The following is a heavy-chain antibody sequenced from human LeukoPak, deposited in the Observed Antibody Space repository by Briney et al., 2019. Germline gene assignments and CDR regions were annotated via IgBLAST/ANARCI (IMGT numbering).Heavy chain of an antibody. J-gene: IGHJ4*02. CDR3: ARDIEAAGLFLDY. CDR2: MKYDGSGK. CDR1: GFTFMSYW. D-gene: IGHD6-13*01. Sequence: PGGSLRLSXAASGFTFMSYWMSWVRQAPGKGLEWVANMKYDGSGKYYVDSVKGRFTIYRDNAKNSLYLQMNSLKAEDTAVYYCARDIEAAGLFLDYWGQGTLVTVSS. V-gene: IGHV3-7*01.